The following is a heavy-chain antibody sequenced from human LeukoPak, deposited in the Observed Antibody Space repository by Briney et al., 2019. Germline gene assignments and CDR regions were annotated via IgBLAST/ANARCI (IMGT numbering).Heavy chain of an antibody. Sequence: PSENLSLTCTVSGGSISSYYWSWIRQPPGKGLEWIGYIYYSGSTNYNPSLKSRVTISVDTSKNQFSLKLSSVTAADTAVYYCASSYYYDSSGYYQNWFDPWGQGTLVTVSS. J-gene: IGHJ5*02. CDR3: ASSYYYDSSGYYQNWFDP. D-gene: IGHD3-22*01. CDR1: GGSISSYY. V-gene: IGHV4-59*08. CDR2: IYYSGST.